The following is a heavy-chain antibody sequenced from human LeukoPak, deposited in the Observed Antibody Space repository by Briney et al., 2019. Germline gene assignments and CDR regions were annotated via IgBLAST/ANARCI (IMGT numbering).Heavy chain of an antibody. V-gene: IGHV3-30*02. CDR2: IRHDGTEK. Sequence: GGSLRLSCVVSGFTFSNYAMHWVRQAPGKGLEWLTFIRHDGTEKYYADSVKGRFTISRDNSRNTLFLQVNSLGPEDTAVYYCARLMVGQAVVGVTHFDYWGQGTLVSVSS. CDR1: GFTFSNYA. D-gene: IGHD1-26*01. J-gene: IGHJ4*02. CDR3: ARLMVGQAVVGVTHFDY.